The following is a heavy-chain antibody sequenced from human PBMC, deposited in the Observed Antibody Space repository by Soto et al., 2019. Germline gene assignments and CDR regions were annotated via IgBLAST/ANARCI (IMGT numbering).Heavy chain of an antibody. D-gene: IGHD2-15*01. CDR2: MSSRGTPI. V-gene: IGHV3-48*03. J-gene: IGHJ5*02. Sequence: PGGSLRLSCAASGFTFSGYAMSWVRQAPGKGLEWVSYMSSRGTPIYYADSVKGRFTISRDNAKNSLYLQMNSLRAEDTALYYCARENSSFFDPWGQGTLVTVSS. CDR3: ARENSSFFDP. CDR1: GFTFSGYA.